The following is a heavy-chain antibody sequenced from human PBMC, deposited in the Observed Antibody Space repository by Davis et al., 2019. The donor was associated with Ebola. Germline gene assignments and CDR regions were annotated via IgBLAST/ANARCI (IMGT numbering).Heavy chain of an antibody. D-gene: IGHD4-17*01. CDR2: IYYSGST. CDR1: GGSISSYY. CDR3: ARAPTTVTTCWFDP. V-gene: IGHV4-59*12. J-gene: IGHJ5*02. Sequence: MPGGSLRVSCTVSGGSISSYYWSWIRQPPGKGLEWIGYIYYSGSTNYNPSLKSRVTISVDTSKNQFSLKLSSVTAADTAVYYCARAPTTVTTCWFDPWGQGTLVTVSS.